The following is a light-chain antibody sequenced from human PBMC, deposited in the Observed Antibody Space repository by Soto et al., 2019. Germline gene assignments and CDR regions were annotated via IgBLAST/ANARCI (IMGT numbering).Light chain of an antibody. V-gene: IGLV6-57*04. CDR1: SGSIASKF. CDR2: EDD. J-gene: IGLJ2*01. CDR3: QSYDGVIV. Sequence: NFMLTQPHSVSGSPGKTVTISCARRSGSIASKFVQWYQHRPGSAPTTVIYEDDQRPSGVPDRFSGSIDRASNSASLTISGLQTEDEADYYCQSYDGVIVFGGGTKVTVL.